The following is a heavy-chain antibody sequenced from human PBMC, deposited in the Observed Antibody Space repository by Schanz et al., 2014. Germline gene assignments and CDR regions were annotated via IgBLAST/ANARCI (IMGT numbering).Heavy chain of an antibody. CDR1: GFTFSTHA. Sequence: EMQLLESGGGLIQPGGSLRLSCAASGFTFSTHAMSWVRQAPGKGLEWVSYVSRSTPDIYYADSVKGRFTMSRDNAKNSVFLQMNSLRAEDTAVYFCVSQTGSPNYWGQGTLVTVSS. CDR3: VSQTGSPNY. J-gene: IGHJ4*02. V-gene: IGHV3-48*01. D-gene: IGHD6-13*01. CDR2: VSRSTPDI.